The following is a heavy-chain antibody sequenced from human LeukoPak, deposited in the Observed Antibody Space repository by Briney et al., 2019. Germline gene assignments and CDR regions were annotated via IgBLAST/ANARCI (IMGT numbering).Heavy chain of an antibody. Sequence: SETLSLTCAVYGGSFSGYYWSWIRQPPGKGLEWIGEINHSGSTNYNPSLKSRVTISVDTSKNQFSLKLSSVTAADTAVYYCAGRGYCSSTSCYTGGNYYYYYMDVWGKGTTVTVSS. J-gene: IGHJ6*03. CDR1: GGSFSGYY. CDR2: INHSGST. V-gene: IGHV4-34*01. D-gene: IGHD2-2*02. CDR3: AGRGYCSSTSCYTGGNYYYYYMDV.